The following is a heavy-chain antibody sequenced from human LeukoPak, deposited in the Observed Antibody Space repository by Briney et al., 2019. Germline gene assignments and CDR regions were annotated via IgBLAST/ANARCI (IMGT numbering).Heavy chain of an antibody. V-gene: IGHV5-51*01. CDR3: ARALRTGQGDYVPVL. CDR2: IYPGDSET. D-gene: IGHD4-17*01. Sequence: GESLKISCKSSGYNFTNYWIGWVRLMPGKGLEWMTIIYPGDSETRYSPSFQGQVTISADKSIGTMYLQWSSLKASDTAMYYCARALRTGQGDYVPVLWGQGTLVIVSS. J-gene: IGHJ4*02. CDR1: GYNFTNYW.